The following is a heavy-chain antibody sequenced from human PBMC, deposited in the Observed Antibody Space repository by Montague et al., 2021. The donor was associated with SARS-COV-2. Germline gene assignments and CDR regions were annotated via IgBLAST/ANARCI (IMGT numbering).Heavy chain of an antibody. CDR3: ARSESPSYSSSPFDY. V-gene: IGHV4-31*03. D-gene: IGHD6-13*01. CDR2: IYYSGST. Sequence: TLSLTCIVSGGSVSSGGYYWSWIRQHPGKGLEWIGYIYYSGSTYYNPSLKSRLSISLDTSKNHFSLRLSSVTAADTAVYYCARSESPSYSSSPFDYWGQGTLVTVSS. J-gene: IGHJ4*02. CDR1: GGSVSSGGYY.